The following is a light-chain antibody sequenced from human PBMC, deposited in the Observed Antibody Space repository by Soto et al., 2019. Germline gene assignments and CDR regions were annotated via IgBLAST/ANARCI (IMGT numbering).Light chain of an antibody. V-gene: IGKV1-5*01. CDR1: QSISSW. CDR2: DAS. J-gene: IGKJ1*01. CDR3: QQYNTYPWT. Sequence: DIQMTQSPSTLSASVGDRVTITCRASQSISSWLAWYQQKPGKAPKLLIYDASSLESGVPLRFSGSGSETEFTLSISSLQPDDFATYYCQQYNTYPWTFGQGTKVEVK.